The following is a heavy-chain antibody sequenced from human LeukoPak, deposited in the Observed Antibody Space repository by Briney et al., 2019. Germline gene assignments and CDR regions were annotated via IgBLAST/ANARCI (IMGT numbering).Heavy chain of an antibody. D-gene: IGHD2-2*01. V-gene: IGHV4-61*08. CDR2: IYYSGST. CDR1: GGSISSGGYY. J-gene: IGHJ4*02. CDR3: ARERIVVVPAAILPDYYFDY. Sequence: SETLSLTCTVSGGSISSGGYYWSWIRQHPGKGLEWIGYIYYSGSTNYNPSLKSRVTISVDRSKNQFSLKLSSVTAADTAVYYCARERIVVVPAAILPDYYFDYWGQGTLVTVSS.